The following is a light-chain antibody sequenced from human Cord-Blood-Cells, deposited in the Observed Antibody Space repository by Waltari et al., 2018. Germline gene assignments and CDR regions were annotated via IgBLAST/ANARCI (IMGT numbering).Light chain of an antibody. V-gene: IGLV2-23*02. CDR2: EVS. CDR1: SSDVGRSNL. J-gene: IGLJ1*01. CDR3: CSYAGSSTYV. Sequence: QSALTPPASVSGSPGQSITISCTGHSSDVGRSNLVSWYQPHPGKAPKLMIYEVSKRPSGVSNRFSGSKSGNTASLTISGLQAEDEADYYCCSYAGSSTYVFGTGTKVTVL.